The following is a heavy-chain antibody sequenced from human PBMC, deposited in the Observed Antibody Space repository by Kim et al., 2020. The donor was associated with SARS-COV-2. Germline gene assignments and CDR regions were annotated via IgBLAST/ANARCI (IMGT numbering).Heavy chain of an antibody. V-gene: IGHV4-4*07. CDR2: IYTSGST. Sequence: SETLSLTCIVSGGSISSYYWSWIRQPAGKGLEWIGRIYTSGSTNYNSSLKSRVTMSVDTSKNQFSLKLSSVTAADTAVYYCARVSQGDYDILTGYPYSAFDIWGQGTMVPVSS. J-gene: IGHJ3*02. D-gene: IGHD3-9*01. CDR1: GGSISSYY. CDR3: ARVSQGDYDILTGYPYSAFDI.